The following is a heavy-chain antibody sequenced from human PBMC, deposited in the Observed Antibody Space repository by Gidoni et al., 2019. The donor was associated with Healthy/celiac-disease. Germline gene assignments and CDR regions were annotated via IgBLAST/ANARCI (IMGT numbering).Heavy chain of an antibody. V-gene: IGHV4-59*12. CDR3: AGGLAPAAGDY. D-gene: IGHD2-2*01. J-gene: IGHJ4*02. Sequence: QVKLQESGPGLVKPSETLSLTCSVSGGTFSGYHWNWIRQPPGKGLEWIGYIHYSGSTNYNPSLKSRVTFSLDTSRNQFSLKLSSVTAADTAVYYCAGGLAPAAGDYWGQGTLVTVSS. CDR1: GGTFSGYH. CDR2: IHYSGST.